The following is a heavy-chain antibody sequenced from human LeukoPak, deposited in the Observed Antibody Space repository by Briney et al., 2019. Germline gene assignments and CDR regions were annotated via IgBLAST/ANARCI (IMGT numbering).Heavy chain of an antibody. CDR3: ARDKDYGDYKYGMDV. CDR2: IYSGGST. J-gene: IGHJ6*02. V-gene: IGHV3-66*01. Sequence: PGGSLRLSCAASGFTFSSYAMSWVRQAPGKGLEWVSVIYSGGSTYYADSVKGRFTISRDNSKNTLYLQMNSLRAEDTAVYYCARDKDYGDYKYGMDVWGQGTTVTVSS. D-gene: IGHD4-17*01. CDR1: GFTFSSYA.